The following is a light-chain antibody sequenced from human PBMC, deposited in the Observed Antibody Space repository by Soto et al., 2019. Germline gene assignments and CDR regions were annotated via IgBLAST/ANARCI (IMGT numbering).Light chain of an antibody. CDR3: QQYESLPLN. V-gene: IGKV1-33*01. CDR1: QDINKN. CDR2: DAS. Sequence: DIQMTQSPSSLPASVGDRVTITCQASQDINKNLIWYQQKPGKAPKLLIYDASDLETGVPSRFSGSGSGTGFTFTISSLQPEDFATYYCQQYESLPLNFGQGTRLEIK. J-gene: IGKJ5*01.